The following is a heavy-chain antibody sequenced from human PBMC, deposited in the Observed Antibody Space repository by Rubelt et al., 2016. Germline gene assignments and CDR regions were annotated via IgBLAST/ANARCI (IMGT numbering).Heavy chain of an antibody. CDR1: GDSIISFYW. J-gene: IGHJ4*02. CDR3: ATQQNGY. D-gene: IGHD1-1*01. V-gene: IGHV4-4*02. CDR2: IYHSGST. Sequence: GDSIISFYWWTWVRQPPGKGLEWIGEIYHSGSTNYNPSLKSRVTISLDKSKNQFSLNLTSVTAADTAVYYCATQQNGYWGQGTLVTVSS.